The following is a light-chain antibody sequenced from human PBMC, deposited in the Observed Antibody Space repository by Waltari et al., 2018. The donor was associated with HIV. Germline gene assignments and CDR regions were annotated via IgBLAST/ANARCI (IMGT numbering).Light chain of an antibody. Sequence: QSVLTQPPSASRTPGQRVLMSCSGNKSNVGNNFVSWFQQVPGGAPKLVIYRNDRRPSGVPDRFSGAKSGSSASLAISGLQSDDEADYLCASWDDNLGHWVFGVGTKLTV. V-gene: IGLV1-44*01. CDR3: ASWDDNLGHWV. CDR1: KSNVGNNF. J-gene: IGLJ3*02. CDR2: RND.